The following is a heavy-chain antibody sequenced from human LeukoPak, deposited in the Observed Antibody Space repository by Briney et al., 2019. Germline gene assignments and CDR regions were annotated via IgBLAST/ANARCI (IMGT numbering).Heavy chain of an antibody. CDR3: ANCEHEEWELLSFDY. Sequence: GGSLRLSCAASGFTFSSYGMHWVRQAPGKGLEWVAFIRYDGSNKYYADSVKGRFTISRYNSKNTLYLQMNSLRAEDTAVYYCANCEHEEWELLSFDYWGQGTLVTVSS. CDR1: GFTFSSYG. V-gene: IGHV3-30*02. J-gene: IGHJ4*02. CDR2: IRYDGSNK. D-gene: IGHD1-26*01.